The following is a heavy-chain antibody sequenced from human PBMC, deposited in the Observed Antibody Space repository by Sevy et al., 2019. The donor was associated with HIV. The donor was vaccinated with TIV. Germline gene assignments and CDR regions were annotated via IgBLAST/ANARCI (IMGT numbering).Heavy chain of an antibody. J-gene: IGHJ4*02. Sequence: ASVKVSCKASGYTFTGYYMHWVRQAPGQGLEWMGWINPNSGGTNYAQNFQGRVTMTRDTSISTAYMALSRLRSDDTAVYYCARGWHGSGTYWEFYFDYWGQGTLVTVSS. CDR3: ARGWHGSGTYWEFYFDY. V-gene: IGHV1-2*02. D-gene: IGHD3-10*01. CDR1: GYTFTGYY. CDR2: INPNSGGT.